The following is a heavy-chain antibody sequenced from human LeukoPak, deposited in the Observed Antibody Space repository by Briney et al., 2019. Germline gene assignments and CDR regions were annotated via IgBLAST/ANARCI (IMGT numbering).Heavy chain of an antibody. D-gene: IGHD5-12*01. CDR2: IYYSGST. CDR1: GGSISSSTYY. V-gene: IGHV4-39*02. Sequence: SETLSLTCCVSGGSISSSTYYWGWIRQPPGQGLDWIGNIYYSGSTYYNPSPKSRVTISVDTSKNQLSLKLTSVTAADTAVYYCARDYSDYAFDSWGQGTLVTVSS. CDR3: ARDYSDYAFDS. J-gene: IGHJ4*02.